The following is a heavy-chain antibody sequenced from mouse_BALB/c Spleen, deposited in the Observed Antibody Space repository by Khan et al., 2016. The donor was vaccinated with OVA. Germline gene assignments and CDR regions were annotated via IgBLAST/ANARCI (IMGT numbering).Heavy chain of an antibody. J-gene: IGHJ2*01. CDR2: ISSGGSKT. CDR3: ARVAWGYFDY. V-gene: IGHV5-9-3*01. Sequence: EVELVESGGGSVKPGGSLKLSCAASGFTFSSYAMSWVRQTPEKRLEWVATISSGGSKTYYPDSVKGRLTISRYKAKNTRYLQMGSLRSEDTAMYYCARVAWGYFDYWGQGTILTVSS. CDR1: GFTFSSYA.